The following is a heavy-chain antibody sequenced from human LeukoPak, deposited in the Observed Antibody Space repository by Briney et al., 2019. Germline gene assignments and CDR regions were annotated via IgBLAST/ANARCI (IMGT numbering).Heavy chain of an antibody. V-gene: IGHV4-39*07. CDR2: IYNSGST. CDR3: ARDRFVPRYHSYGYHHYYYYYMDV. J-gene: IGHJ6*03. CDR1: GGSISGTSYY. D-gene: IGHD5-18*01. Sequence: SETLSLTCTVSGGSISGTSYYWGWIRQPPGKGLEWIGSIYNSGSTYYNPSLKSRVTISVDTSKNQFSLKLSSVTAADTAVYYCARDRFVPRYHSYGYHHYYYYYMDVWGKGTTVTISS.